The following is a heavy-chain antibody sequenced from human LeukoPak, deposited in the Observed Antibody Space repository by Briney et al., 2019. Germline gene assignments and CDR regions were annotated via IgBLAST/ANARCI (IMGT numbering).Heavy chain of an antibody. D-gene: IGHD2-15*01. CDR1: GFTFSSYA. CDR3: ATTPSEGAQVLDY. CDR2: ISGSGGST. J-gene: IGHJ4*02. Sequence: PGGSLRLSCAASGFTFSSYAMTWVRQAPGKGLEWVSVISGSGGSTNYADSVKGRFTISRDKSKNTLYLQMNSLRAEDTAVYFCATTPSEGAQVLDYWGQGTLVTVSS. V-gene: IGHV3-23*01.